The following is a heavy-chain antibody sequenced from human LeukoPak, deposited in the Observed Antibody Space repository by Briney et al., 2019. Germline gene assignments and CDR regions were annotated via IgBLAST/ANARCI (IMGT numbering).Heavy chain of an antibody. D-gene: IGHD3-16*01. J-gene: IGHJ4*02. CDR3: ARVITVRGVIFDY. V-gene: IGHV4-59*01. CDR2: IYYSGST. Sequence: SETLSLTCTVSGGSFSTYYWSWIRQPPGKGLEWIGYIYYSGSTNYDPSLKSRVTISVDTSKNQFSLTLNSVTAADTAVYYCARVITVRGVIFDYWGQGTLVTVSS. CDR1: GGSFSTYY.